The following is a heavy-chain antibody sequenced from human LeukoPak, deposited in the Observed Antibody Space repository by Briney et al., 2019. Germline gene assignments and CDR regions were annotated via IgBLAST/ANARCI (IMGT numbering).Heavy chain of an antibody. J-gene: IGHJ4*02. V-gene: IGHV4-34*01. CDR3: ARIRCGHSSGVCNNY. D-gene: IGHD2-15*01. CDR1: GVSISDYS. CDR2: IRRNGGS. Sequence: PSETLSLTCAVSGVSISDYSWSWIRQTPGKGLEWIGEIRRNGGSTYNPSLRRRATMSLHTSENHFSLSLTSVTAADTAVYYGARIRCGHSSGVCNNYWGQGTLVTVSS.